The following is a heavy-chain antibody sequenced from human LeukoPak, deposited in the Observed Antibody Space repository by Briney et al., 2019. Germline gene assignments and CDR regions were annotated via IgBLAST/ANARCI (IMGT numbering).Heavy chain of an antibody. CDR1: GGSISSSSYY. Sequence: SETLSLTCTVSGGSISSSSYYWGWIRQPPGKGLEWIGSIYYSGSTYYNPSLKSRVTISVDTSKNQFSLKLSSVTAADTAVYYCANGGADYDAFDIWGQGTMVTVSS. CDR2: IYYSGST. J-gene: IGHJ3*02. V-gene: IGHV4-39*07. D-gene: IGHD5-12*01. CDR3: ANGGADYDAFDI.